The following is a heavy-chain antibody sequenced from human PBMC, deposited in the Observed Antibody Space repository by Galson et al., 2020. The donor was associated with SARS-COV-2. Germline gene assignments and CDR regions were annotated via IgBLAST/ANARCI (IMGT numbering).Heavy chain of an antibody. CDR1: GFTSSSYS. D-gene: IGHD4-17*01. Sequence: TGGPLRLPCAASGFTSSSYSMNWVRQAPGKGLEWAPSSSSSSRYIYYADSVKARFTIPRDNAKNSLYLPMNSLRAEDTAVYYCARDPTYGDPEFYYYYGMDVWGQGTTVTVSS. CDR2: SSSSSRYI. CDR3: ARDPTYGDPEFYYYYGMDV. J-gene: IGHJ6*02. V-gene: IGHV3-21*01.